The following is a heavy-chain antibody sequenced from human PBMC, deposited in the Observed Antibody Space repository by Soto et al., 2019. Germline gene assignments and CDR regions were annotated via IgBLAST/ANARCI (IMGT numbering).Heavy chain of an antibody. J-gene: IGHJ3*02. CDR3: ARHGKRSSTSPTDYGDSIDAFDI. Sequence: SETLSLTCTVSGGSISSSSYYWGWIRQPPGKGLEWIGSIYYSGSTYYNPSLKSRVTISVDTSKNQFSLKLSSVTAADTAVYYCARHGKRSSTSPTDYGDSIDAFDIWGQGTMVTVSS. V-gene: IGHV4-39*01. CDR2: IYYSGST. D-gene: IGHD4-17*01. CDR1: GGSISSSSYY.